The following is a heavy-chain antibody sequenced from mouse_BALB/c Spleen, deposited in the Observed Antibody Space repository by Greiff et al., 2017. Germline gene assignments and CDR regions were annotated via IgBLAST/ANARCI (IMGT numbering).Heavy chain of an antibody. CDR2: ISSGSSSI. D-gene: IGHD1-1*01. CDR3: ARQDYCCSYDFDV. Sequence: EVKLVESGGGLVKPGGSLKLSCEASGFTFSSYGMNWVRQAPGKGLEWVADISSGSSSIYYSDTVKGRFTISSDNPKNTLYLQMTSLRSEDTAMYYGARQDYCCSYDFDVWGAGTTVTVSA. V-gene: IGHV5-17*01. J-gene: IGHJ1*01. CDR1: GFTFSSYG.